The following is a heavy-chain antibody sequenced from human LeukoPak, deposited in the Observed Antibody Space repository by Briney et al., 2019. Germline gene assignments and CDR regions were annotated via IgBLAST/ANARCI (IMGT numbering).Heavy chain of an antibody. Sequence: ASVRVSCKASGYTFTDYYIHWVRQAPGQGLEWMGWINPNSGGTKYAQKFQGRVTMTTDTSISTAYMEMSRLTSDDTAVYYCARDAHNGYEFHDWFDPWGQGALVTVSS. J-gene: IGHJ5*02. CDR2: INPNSGGT. V-gene: IGHV1-2*02. D-gene: IGHD5-12*01. CDR3: ARDAHNGYEFHDWFDP. CDR1: GYTFTDYY.